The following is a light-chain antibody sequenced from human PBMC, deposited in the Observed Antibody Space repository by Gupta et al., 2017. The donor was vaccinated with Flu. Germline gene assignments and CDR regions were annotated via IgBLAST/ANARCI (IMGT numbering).Light chain of an antibody. CDR3: QHYDNWPPWT. CDR2: GAS. J-gene: IGKJ1*01. CDR1: QSVSTN. V-gene: IGKV3-15*01. Sequence: EIVMTQSPATLSVSPGDSVTLSCRASQSVSTNLAWYQQKPGQPPRLLIFGASTRATGIPARFSGGGSATDFTLTISSLRSEDFAVYYCQHYDNWPPWTFGQGTKLEVK.